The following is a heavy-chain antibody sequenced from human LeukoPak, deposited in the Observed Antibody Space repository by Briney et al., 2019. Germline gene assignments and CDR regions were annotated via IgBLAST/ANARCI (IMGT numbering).Heavy chain of an antibody. CDR3: ARAPAYYDFRSGYQSRYNWFDP. D-gene: IGHD3-3*01. V-gene: IGHV3-30*04. CDR2: ISYDGSNK. CDR1: GFTFSSYA. Sequence: AGGSLRLSCAASGFTFSSYAMHWVRQAPGKGLEWVAVISYDGSNKYYADSVKGRFTISRDNSKNTLYLQMNSLRAEDTAVYYCARAPAYYDFRSGYQSRYNWFDPWGQGTLVTVSS. J-gene: IGHJ5*02.